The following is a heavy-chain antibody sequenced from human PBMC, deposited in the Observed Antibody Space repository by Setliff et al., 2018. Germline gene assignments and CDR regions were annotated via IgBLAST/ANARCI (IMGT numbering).Heavy chain of an antibody. V-gene: IGHV3-48*04. D-gene: IGHD6-19*01. CDR2: ITSGGSSV. CDR1: GFAFNTYS. CDR3: TKDPRTVPGYYFDS. J-gene: IGHJ4*02. Sequence: LSLSCAASGFAFNTYSINWVRQAPGKGLEWIAHITSGGSSVSYVASVKGRFVISRDDSKNTLYLQMNSLRVEDTAIYYCTKDPRTVPGYYFDSWGQGILVTVSS.